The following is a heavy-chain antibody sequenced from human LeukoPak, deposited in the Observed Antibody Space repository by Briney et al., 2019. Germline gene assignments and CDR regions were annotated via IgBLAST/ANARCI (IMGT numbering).Heavy chain of an antibody. CDR3: AKDPMITFGGVCYYFDY. CDR2: ISSSGGST. Sequence: SGGSLRLSCAASGFIFSSYAMSWVRQAPGKGLEWVSAISSSGGSTYYADSVKGRFTISRDNSKNTLYLQMNSLRAEDTAVYYCAKDPMITFGGVCYYFDYWGQGTLVTVSS. D-gene: IGHD3-16*01. V-gene: IGHV3-23*01. CDR1: GFIFSSYA. J-gene: IGHJ4*02.